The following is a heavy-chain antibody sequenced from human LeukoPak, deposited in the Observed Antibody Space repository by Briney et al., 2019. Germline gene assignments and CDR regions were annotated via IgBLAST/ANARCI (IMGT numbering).Heavy chain of an antibody. V-gene: IGHV4-31*03. CDR2: MYYSGST. J-gene: IGHJ5*02. Sequence: SQTLSLTCTVSGGSISSGGYYWSWIRQHPGKGLEWIGYMYYSGSTYYNPSLKSRVTISVDTSKNQFSLKLSSVTAADTAVYYCARALGATMVREVIGKLNWFDPWGQGTLVTVSS. D-gene: IGHD3-10*01. CDR1: GGSISSGGYY. CDR3: ARALGATMVREVIGKLNWFDP.